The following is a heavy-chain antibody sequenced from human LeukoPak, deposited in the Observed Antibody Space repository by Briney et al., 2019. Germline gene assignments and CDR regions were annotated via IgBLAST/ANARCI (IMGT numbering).Heavy chain of an antibody. V-gene: IGHV4-59*01. CDR1: GGSISSYY. Sequence: NTSETLSLTCTVSGGSISSYYWSWIRQPPGKGLEWIGYIYYSGSTNYNPSLRSRVTISVDTSKNQFSLRLSSVTAADTAVYYCARERINYFYGMDVWGQGTTVTVSS. J-gene: IGHJ6*02. D-gene: IGHD2-15*01. CDR3: ARERINYFYGMDV. CDR2: IYYSGST.